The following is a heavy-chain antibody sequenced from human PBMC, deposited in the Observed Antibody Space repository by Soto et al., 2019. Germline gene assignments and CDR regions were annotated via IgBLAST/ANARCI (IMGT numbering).Heavy chain of an antibody. CDR2: INPSGGST. J-gene: IGHJ3*02. D-gene: IGHD3-10*01. V-gene: IGHV1-46*01. CDR1: GYTFTSYY. CDR3: ARDRRRHYGSGSSAGAFDI. Sequence: QVQLVQSGAEVKKPGASVKVSCKASGYTFTSYYMHWVRQAPGQGLEWMGIINPSGGSTSYAQKFQGRVTMTRDTSTSTDYMELSSLRSEDTAMYYCARDRRRHYGSGSSAGAFDIWGQGTMVTVSS.